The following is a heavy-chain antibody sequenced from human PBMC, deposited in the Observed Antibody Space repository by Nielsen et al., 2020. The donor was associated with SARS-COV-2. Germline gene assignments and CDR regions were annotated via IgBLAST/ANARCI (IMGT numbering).Heavy chain of an antibody. V-gene: IGHV3-20*04. J-gene: IGHJ4*02. D-gene: IGHD4-17*01. Sequence: GGSLRLSCAASGFTFDDYGMSWVRQAPGKGLEWVSGIIGGGSTNYADSVKGRFTISRDNAKNSLYLQMNSLRAEDTALYYCAKAPGPYYGDYVGYWGQGTLVTVSS. CDR1: GFTFDDYG. CDR2: IIGGGST. CDR3: AKAPGPYYGDYVGY.